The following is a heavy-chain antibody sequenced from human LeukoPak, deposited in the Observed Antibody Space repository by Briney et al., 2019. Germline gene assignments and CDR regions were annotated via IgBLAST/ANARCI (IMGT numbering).Heavy chain of an antibody. CDR2: IIPIFGTA. CDR3: ARSAIQVVTNNWFDP. Sequence: SVKVSCKASGGTFSSYAISWVRQAPGQGLEWMGGIIPIFGTANYAQKFRGRVTITADESTSTAYMELSSLRSEDTAVYYCARSAIQVVTNNWFDPWGQGTLVTVSS. V-gene: IGHV1-69*01. D-gene: IGHD3-22*01. CDR1: GGTFSSYA. J-gene: IGHJ5*02.